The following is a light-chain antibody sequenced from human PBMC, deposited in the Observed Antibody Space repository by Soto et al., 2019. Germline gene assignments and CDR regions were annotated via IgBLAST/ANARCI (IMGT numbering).Light chain of an antibody. CDR2: DAS. CDR3: QHRKNWPLT. Sequence: EIVLTQSPATLSLSPGERATLSCRASQTVSSYLLWYQQKPGQAPKLLIYDASNIASGTPARFSGSGSETDFTLTISSLEPEDFAVYYCQHRKNWPLTFGQGTRLEIK. J-gene: IGKJ5*01. CDR1: QTVSSY. V-gene: IGKV3-11*01.